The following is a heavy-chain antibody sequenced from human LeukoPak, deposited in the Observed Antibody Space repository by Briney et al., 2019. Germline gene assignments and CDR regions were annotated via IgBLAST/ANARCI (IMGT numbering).Heavy chain of an antibody. CDR1: GESFSGYY. D-gene: IGHD2-21*02. CDR3: ERAMVPATAGYFSYMDV. Sequence: SETLSLTCAVYGESFSGYYWPWIRQPPGKGLEWIGGVNDSGSSSYNPSLKSRVTMSIDKSKNQFPVILTSVLAADTAVYYRERAMVPATAGYFSYMDVWGKGNTFTASS. V-gene: IGHV4-34*01. CDR2: VNDSGSS. J-gene: IGHJ6*03.